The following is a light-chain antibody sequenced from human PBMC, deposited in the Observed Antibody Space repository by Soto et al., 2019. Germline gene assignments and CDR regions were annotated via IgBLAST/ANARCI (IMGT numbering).Light chain of an antibody. Sequence: ESVLTHSPGTLSLSPGERATLCCRPSQSVSSNYLAWYQQKPGQAPRLLIYGASTRATGIPDRFSGSGSGTDFTLTISRLEPEDSAVYYCQQYGSSPTWTFGQGTKVDIK. CDR1: QSVSSNY. CDR2: GAS. V-gene: IGKV3-20*01. CDR3: QQYGSSPTWT. J-gene: IGKJ1*01.